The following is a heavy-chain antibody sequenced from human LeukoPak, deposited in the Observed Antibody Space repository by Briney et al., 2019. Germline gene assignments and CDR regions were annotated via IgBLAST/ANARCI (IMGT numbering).Heavy chain of an antibody. V-gene: IGHV4-4*07. CDR2: IHTSGHT. CDR1: GGSMTSY. Sequence: SETLSLTCTVSGGSMTSYWSWIRQSAGKGVEWIGRIHTSGHTNYNPSLKSRVTMSIDTSKNQFSLKLTSVTAADAAVYYCARGDDSSGQGYWGQGTLVTVFS. D-gene: IGHD3-22*01. J-gene: IGHJ4*02. CDR3: ARGDDSSGQGY.